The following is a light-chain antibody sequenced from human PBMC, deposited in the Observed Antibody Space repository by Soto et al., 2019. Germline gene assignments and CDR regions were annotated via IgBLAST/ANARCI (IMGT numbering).Light chain of an antibody. CDR2: EVS. V-gene: IGLV2-14*01. CDR1: SSDIGDYTH. J-gene: IGLJ2*01. CDR3: CSYTSISTSAV. Sequence: QSLLTQPASVSGSPRQSITISCTGTSSDIGDYTHVSWYQQHPGKAPKLIIYEVSDRPSGVSNRFSGSKSGNTASLTISGLQTEDEADYYCCSYTSISTSAVFGGGTKVTVL.